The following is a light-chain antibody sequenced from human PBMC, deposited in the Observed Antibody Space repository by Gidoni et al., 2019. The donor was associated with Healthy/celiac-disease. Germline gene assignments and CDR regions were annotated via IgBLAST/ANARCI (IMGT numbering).Light chain of an antibody. V-gene: IGKV4-1*01. CDR2: WAS. CDR1: QSVLYSPNNKNY. J-gene: IGKJ2*01. CDR3: QQYYSTPL. Sequence: DIVMTQSPDSLAVSLGERATINCKSSQSVLYSPNNKNYLAWYQQKPEQPPKLLIYWASTREAGVPDRFSGSGSGTDFTLTISSLQAEDVAVYYCQQYYSTPLFGQGTKLEIK.